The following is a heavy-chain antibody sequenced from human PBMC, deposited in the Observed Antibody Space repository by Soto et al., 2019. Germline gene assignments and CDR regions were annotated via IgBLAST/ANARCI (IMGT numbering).Heavy chain of an antibody. J-gene: IGHJ4*02. Sequence: GGSLRLSCAASGFTFENYAMHWVRHAPGKGLEWVSGISWNSGNIGYADSVKGRFTISRDNAKKSLYLQMNSLRVEDTALYYCAKDMRFLEWLSTGYFDSWGQGTPVTVSS. V-gene: IGHV3-9*01. CDR2: ISWNSGNI. D-gene: IGHD3-3*01. CDR3: AKDMRFLEWLSTGYFDS. CDR1: GFTFENYA.